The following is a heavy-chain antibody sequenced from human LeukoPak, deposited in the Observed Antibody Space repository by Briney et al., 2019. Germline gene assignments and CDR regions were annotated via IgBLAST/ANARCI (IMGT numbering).Heavy chain of an antibody. CDR2: IYSGGST. D-gene: IGHD3-22*01. CDR3: ARGGSYDSSGYMVDY. Sequence: GGSLRLSCAASGFTVSSNYISWVRQAPGKGLEWVSVIYSGGSTYYADSVKGRFTISRDNSKNTLYLQMNSLRAEDTAVYYCARGGSYDSSGYMVDYWGQGTLVTVSS. CDR1: GFTVSSNY. J-gene: IGHJ4*02. V-gene: IGHV3-53*01.